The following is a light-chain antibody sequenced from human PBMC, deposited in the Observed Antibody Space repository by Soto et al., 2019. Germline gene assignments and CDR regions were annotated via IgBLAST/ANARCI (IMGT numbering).Light chain of an antibody. CDR1: QSVSSY. CDR2: DAS. V-gene: IGKV3-20*01. J-gene: IGKJ1*01. CDR3: QQYGDSPVT. Sequence: EIVMTQSPGTLSLSPGERATLSCRASQSVSSYLAWYQQKPGQAPRLLISDASDRATGIPDRFSGSGSGTDFTLTISRLVREDFAVYYCQQYGDSPVTFGQGTKVDIK.